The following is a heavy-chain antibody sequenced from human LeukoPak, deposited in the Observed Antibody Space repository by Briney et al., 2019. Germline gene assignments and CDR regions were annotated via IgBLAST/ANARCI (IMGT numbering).Heavy chain of an antibody. CDR3: ARDLSRDVYKGSGDY. CDR2: INPSGGST. J-gene: IGHJ4*02. Sequence: ASVKVSCKASGYTFTSYYMHWVRQAPGQGLEWMGIINPSGGSTSYAQKFRGRVTMTRGTSTSTVYMELSSLRSEDTAVYYCARDLSRDVYKGSGDYWGQGTLVTVSS. V-gene: IGHV1-46*01. CDR1: GYTFTSYY. D-gene: IGHD5-24*01.